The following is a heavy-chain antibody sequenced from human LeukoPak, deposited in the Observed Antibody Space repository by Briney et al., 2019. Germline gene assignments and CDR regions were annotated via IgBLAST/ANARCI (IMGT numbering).Heavy chain of an antibody. CDR3: ARDRLQYGSGSYPEYYFDY. Sequence: ASVKVSCKASGYTFTSYAMNWVRQAPGQGLEWMGWINTNTGNPTYAQGFTGRFVFSLDTSVSTAYLQISSLKAEDTAVYYCARDRLQYGSGSYPEYYFDYWGQGTLVTVSS. J-gene: IGHJ4*02. D-gene: IGHD3-10*01. CDR2: INTNTGNP. CDR1: GYTFTSYA. V-gene: IGHV7-4-1*02.